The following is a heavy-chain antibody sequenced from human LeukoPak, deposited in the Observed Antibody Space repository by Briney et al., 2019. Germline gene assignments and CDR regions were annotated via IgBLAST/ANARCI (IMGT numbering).Heavy chain of an antibody. Sequence: SETLSLTCAVYGGSFSGYYWSWIRQPPGKGLEWIGEINHSGSTNYNPSLKSRVTISVDTSKNQSSLKLSSVTAADTAVYYCARGGSTVTTTLYYFDYWGEGTLVTVSS. J-gene: IGHJ4*02. V-gene: IGHV4-34*01. CDR2: INHSGST. CDR3: ARGGSTVTTTLYYFDY. D-gene: IGHD4-17*01. CDR1: GGSFSGYY.